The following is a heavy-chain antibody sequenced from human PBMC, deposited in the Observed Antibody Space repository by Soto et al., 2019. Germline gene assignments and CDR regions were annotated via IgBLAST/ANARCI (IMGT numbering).Heavy chain of an antibody. D-gene: IGHD1-26*01. CDR2: IYYSGST. Sequence: QVQLQESGPGLVKPSETLSLTCTVSGGSVSSGSYYWSWIRQPPGKGLECIGYIYYSGSTNYNPSLKIRVTISVDTSKNQFSLKLSSVTAADTAVYYCAGGSGWFDPWGQGTLVTVSS. J-gene: IGHJ5*02. V-gene: IGHV4-61*01. CDR1: GGSVSSGSYY. CDR3: AGGSGWFDP.